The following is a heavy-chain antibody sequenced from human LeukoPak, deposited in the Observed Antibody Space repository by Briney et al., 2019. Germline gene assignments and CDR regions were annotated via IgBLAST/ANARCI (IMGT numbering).Heavy chain of an antibody. J-gene: IGHJ4*02. CDR1: GVTFRSHW. CDR2: INPDGSNT. CDR3: ARDSFDRSGNYKGFDY. D-gene: IGHD3-22*01. V-gene: IGHV3-74*01. Sequence: GGSLRLSCAASGVTFRSHWMHWVRQAPGKGLVWISRINPDGSNTVYADSVRGRFTISRDSAKDTLFLQMNSLRVEDTAVYYCARDSFDRSGNYKGFDYWGQGTLVTVSS.